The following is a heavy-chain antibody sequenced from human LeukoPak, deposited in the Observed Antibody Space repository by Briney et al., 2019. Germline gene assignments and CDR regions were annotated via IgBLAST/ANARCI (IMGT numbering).Heavy chain of an antibody. D-gene: IGHD3-22*01. CDR2: INHSGST. Sequence: SETLSLTCTVSGGSISSYYWSWIRQPPGKGLEWIGEINHSGSTNYNPSLKSRVTISVDTSKNQFSLKLSSVTAADTAVYYCARGTSAPTPYYYDSSGYLLFDYWGQGTLVTVSS. V-gene: IGHV4-34*01. J-gene: IGHJ4*02. CDR3: ARGTSAPTPYYYDSSGYLLFDY. CDR1: GGSISSYY.